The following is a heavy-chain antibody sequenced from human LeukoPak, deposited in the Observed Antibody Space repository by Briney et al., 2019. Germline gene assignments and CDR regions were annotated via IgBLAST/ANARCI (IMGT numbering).Heavy chain of an antibody. CDR2: IYPGDSDS. CDR1: GYSFTSYL. CDR3: ARRSIVATINRFDP. J-gene: IGHJ5*02. V-gene: IGHV5-51*01. D-gene: IGHD5-12*01. Sequence: GESLKISCKGSGYSFTSYLIGWVRQIPGKGLEWMGIIYPGDSDSRYSTSFQGQVTISADKSISTAYLQWSSLKASDTAMYYCARRSIVATINRFDPWGQGTLVTVSS.